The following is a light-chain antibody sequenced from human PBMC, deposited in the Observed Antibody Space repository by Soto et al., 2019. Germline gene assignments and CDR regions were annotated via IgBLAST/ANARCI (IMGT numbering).Light chain of an antibody. Sequence: QSALTQHASVSGSPGQSITIYCTGTSSDVGGYDFVSWYQHHPGKAPKLIIYQVTQRPSGVSPRFSASKSGNTASLTISGLQTEDEADYYCCSYAGRTTLVLGGGTKLTVL. J-gene: IGLJ2*01. CDR3: CSYAGRTTLV. CDR1: SSDVGGYDF. V-gene: IGLV2-23*02. CDR2: QVT.